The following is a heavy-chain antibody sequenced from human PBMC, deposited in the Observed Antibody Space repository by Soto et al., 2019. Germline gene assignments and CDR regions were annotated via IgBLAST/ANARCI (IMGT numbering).Heavy chain of an antibody. V-gene: IGHV3-53*01. CDR1: GFSVSSKY. J-gene: IGHJ4*02. D-gene: IGHD6-19*01. CDR3: VQTTGWPGFDF. Sequence: EVQLVESGGGLIQPGGSLRLSCAASGFSVSSKYMTWVRQAPGRGLEWVSVIYGGGTTYYADPVKGRFTSSRDNSKNTLYLQMNSLRAEDTAVYYCVQTTGWPGFDFWGQGTLVTVSS. CDR2: IYGGGTT.